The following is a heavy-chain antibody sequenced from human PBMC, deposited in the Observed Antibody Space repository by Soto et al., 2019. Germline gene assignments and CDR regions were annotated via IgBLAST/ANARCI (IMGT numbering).Heavy chain of an antibody. D-gene: IGHD6-13*01. J-gene: IGHJ5*02. CDR3: AGYSSSWANWFDP. Sequence: AASVKVSCKVSGYTLTELSMHWVRQAPGKGLEWMGGFDPEDGETIYAQKFQGRVTMTEDTSTDTAYMELSSLRSEDTAVYYCAGYSSSWANWFDPWGQGTLVTVSS. V-gene: IGHV1-24*01. CDR2: FDPEDGET. CDR1: GYTLTELS.